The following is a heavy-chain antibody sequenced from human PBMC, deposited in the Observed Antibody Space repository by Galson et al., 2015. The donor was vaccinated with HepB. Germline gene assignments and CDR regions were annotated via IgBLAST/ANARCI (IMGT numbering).Heavy chain of an antibody. V-gene: IGHV3-74*01. CDR3: AREGPTVTTCLDY. Sequence: SLRLSCAVSGFTFSNYWMQWVRQAPGRGPVWVARINRDGSSSHYADSVGDRFTISRDNAKNTLYLQMDSLRADDTAVYFCAREGPTVTTCLDYWGQGTLVTVSS. J-gene: IGHJ4*02. CDR1: GFTFSNYW. CDR2: INRDGSSS. D-gene: IGHD4-17*01.